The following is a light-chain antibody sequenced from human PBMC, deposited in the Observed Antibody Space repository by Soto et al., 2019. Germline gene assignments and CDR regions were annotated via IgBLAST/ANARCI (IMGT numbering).Light chain of an antibody. CDR1: SSDVGTYNY. V-gene: IGLV2-11*01. J-gene: IGLJ2*01. CDR3: CSYAGGYTHAV. CDR2: DVS. Sequence: QSVLTQPRSVSGPPGQSVSISCSGTSSDVGTYNYVSWYQQHPGKAPKLMIYDVSKRPSGVPDCFSGSKSGNTASLTISGLQAEDEADYYCCSYAGGYTHAVFGGGTKLTVL.